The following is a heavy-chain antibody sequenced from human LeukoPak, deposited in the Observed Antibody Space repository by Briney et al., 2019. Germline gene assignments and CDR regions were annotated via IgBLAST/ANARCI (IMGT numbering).Heavy chain of an antibody. CDR2: IRSKANSYAT. CDR1: GFTFSGSA. CDR3: TRRGQGYDFWSGYLYYFDY. Sequence: GGSLRLSCAASGFTFSGSAMHWVRQASGKGLEWVGRIRSKANSYATAYAASVKGRFTISRDDSKNTAYLQMNSLKTEDTAVYYCTRRGQGYDFWSGYLYYFDYWGQGTLVTVSS. V-gene: IGHV3-73*01. J-gene: IGHJ4*02. D-gene: IGHD3-3*01.